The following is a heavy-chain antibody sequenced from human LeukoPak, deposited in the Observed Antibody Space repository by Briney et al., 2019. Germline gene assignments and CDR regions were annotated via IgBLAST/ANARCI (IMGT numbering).Heavy chain of an antibody. J-gene: IGHJ2*01. CDR3: ARPQTVAGTMWMGWYFDL. CDR2: IYPGDSDT. CDR1: GYSFTSYW. V-gene: IGHV5-51*01. Sequence: GESLKISCKGSGYSFTSYWIGWVRQMPGKGLEWMGIIYPGDSDTRYSPSFQGQVTISADKSISTAYLQWSSLKASDTAMYYCARPQTVAGTMWMGWYFDLWGRGTLVTVSS. D-gene: IGHD6-19*01.